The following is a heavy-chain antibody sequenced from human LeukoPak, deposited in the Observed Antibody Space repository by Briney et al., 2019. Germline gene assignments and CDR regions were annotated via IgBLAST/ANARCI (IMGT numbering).Heavy chain of an antibody. D-gene: IGHD6-19*01. Sequence: SETLSLTCTVSGGSISSGDYYWSWIRQPPGKGLEWIGYIYYSGSTYYNPSLKSRVTISVDTSKNQFSLKLSSVTAADTAVYYCARVEESSGWYKHSYFDYWGQGTLVTVSS. CDR2: IYYSGST. CDR1: GGSISSGDYY. J-gene: IGHJ4*02. CDR3: ARVEESSGWYKHSYFDY. V-gene: IGHV4-30-4*01.